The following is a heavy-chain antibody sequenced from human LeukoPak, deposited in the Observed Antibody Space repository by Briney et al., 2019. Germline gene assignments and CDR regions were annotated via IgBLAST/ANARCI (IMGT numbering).Heavy chain of an antibody. CDR1: GFTFSSYW. V-gene: IGHV3-74*03. D-gene: IGHD5-12*01. J-gene: IGHJ4*02. CDR2: INSDGSSI. Sequence: GGSLRLSCAASGFTFSSYWMHWVRQAPGKGLVWVSRINSDGSSITYADSVKGRLTISRDNAKNTLFLQMNSLRVEDTAVYYCAREGRVSGYDFDCWGQGTLVTVSS. CDR3: AREGRVSGYDFDC.